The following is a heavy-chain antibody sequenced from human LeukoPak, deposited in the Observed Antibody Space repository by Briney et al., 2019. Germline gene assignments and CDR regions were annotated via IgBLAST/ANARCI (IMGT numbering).Heavy chain of an antibody. J-gene: IGHJ4*02. CDR2: INHSGST. CDR1: GGSFSGYY. V-gene: IGHV4-34*01. Sequence: SETLSLTCAVYGGSFSGYYWSWIRQPPGKGLEWIGEINHSGSTNYNPSLKSRVTISVDTSKNQFSLKLSSVTAADTAVYYCARDVVDYVWGSYRSHPHFDYWGQGTLVTVSS. CDR3: ARDVVDYVWGSYRSHPHFDY. D-gene: IGHD3-16*02.